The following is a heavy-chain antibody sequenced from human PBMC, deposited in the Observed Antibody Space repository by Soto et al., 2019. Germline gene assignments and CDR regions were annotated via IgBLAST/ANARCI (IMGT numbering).Heavy chain of an antibody. CDR3: ARGAAVAGRFDY. V-gene: IGHV4-59*01. Sequence: SETLSLTCTVSGGSFSNYYWSWIRQSPGKGLEWIGYIYYSGSTNYNPSLKSRVTISLDTSKNQLSLKLSPVTAADTAVYYCARGAAVAGRFDYWGQGALVTVSS. J-gene: IGHJ4*02. CDR1: GGSFSNYY. D-gene: IGHD6-19*01. CDR2: IYYSGST.